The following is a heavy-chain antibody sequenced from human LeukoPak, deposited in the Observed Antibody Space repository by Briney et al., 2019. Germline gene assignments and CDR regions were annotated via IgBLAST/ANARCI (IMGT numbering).Heavy chain of an antibody. D-gene: IGHD3-3*01. CDR3: ARMPRFLEWLLYLDY. Sequence: GGSLRLSCGASGFTFSSYAMHWVRQAPGKGLEWGGVISYDGSNKYYADSVKGRFTISRDNSKNTLYLQMNSLRAEDTAVYYCARMPRFLEWLLYLDYWGQGTLVTVSS. CDR2: ISYDGSNK. CDR1: GFTFSSYA. J-gene: IGHJ4*02. V-gene: IGHV3-30*01.